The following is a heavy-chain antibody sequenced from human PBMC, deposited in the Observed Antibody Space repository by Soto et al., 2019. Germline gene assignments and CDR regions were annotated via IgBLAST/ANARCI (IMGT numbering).Heavy chain of an antibody. CDR3: ARRPTMFGGVIPLDYYGMDV. CDR2: IYSGGST. J-gene: IGHJ6*02. Sequence: EVQLVESGGGLIQPGGSLRLSCAASGFTVSSNYMSWVRQAPGKGLEWVSVIYSGGSTYYADSVKGRFTISRDNSKNTLYLQMNSLRAEDTAVYYCARRPTMFGGVIPLDYYGMDVWGQGTTVTVSS. CDR1: GFTVSSNY. V-gene: IGHV3-53*01. D-gene: IGHD3-3*01.